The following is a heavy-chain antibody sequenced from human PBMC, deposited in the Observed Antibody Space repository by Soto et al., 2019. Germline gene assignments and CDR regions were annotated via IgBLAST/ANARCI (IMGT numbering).Heavy chain of an antibody. CDR1: GFTFSSYA. Sequence: GGSLRLSCAASGFTFSSYAMSWVRQAPGKGLEWVSAISGSGGSTFAADGEKSRFTISRESASNTLYLQMNSLRAEDTAVYYCEKDRVASYDFWSDYYRFIDYWGQGTLVTVSS. CDR2: ISGSGGST. CDR3: EKDRVASYDFWSDYYRFIDY. D-gene: IGHD3-3*01. J-gene: IGHJ4*02. V-gene: IGHV3-23*01.